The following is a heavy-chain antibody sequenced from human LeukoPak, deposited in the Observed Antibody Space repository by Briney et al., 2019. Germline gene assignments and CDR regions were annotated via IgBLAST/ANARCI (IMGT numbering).Heavy chain of an antibody. CDR2: INPNSGDT. J-gene: IGHJ4*02. Sequence: GASVKVSCKASGYTFTSYATVWVRQAPGQGLEWMGWINPNSGDTNYAQKFQGRVTMTRDTSISTAYMELSRLRSDDTAVYYCARDKSGNSGWYSYFDYWGQGTLVTVSS. V-gene: IGHV1-2*02. D-gene: IGHD6-19*01. CDR3: ARDKSGNSGWYSYFDY. CDR1: GYTFTSYA.